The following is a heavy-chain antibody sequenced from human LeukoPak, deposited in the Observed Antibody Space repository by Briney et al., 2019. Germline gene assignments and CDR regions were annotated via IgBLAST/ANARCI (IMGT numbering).Heavy chain of an antibody. Sequence: SETLSLTCNVSAVSIISLRWIWLRQPPGKGLEWIGYISYDGKTNYNPSLKSRLTLSVDTSKNQFSMNLTSVTAADTARYYCTKGYYELFDCWGQGTLVTVTS. V-gene: IGHV4-59*11. J-gene: IGHJ4*02. D-gene: IGHD3-22*01. CDR1: AVSIISLR. CDR3: TKGYYELFDC. CDR2: ISYDGKT.